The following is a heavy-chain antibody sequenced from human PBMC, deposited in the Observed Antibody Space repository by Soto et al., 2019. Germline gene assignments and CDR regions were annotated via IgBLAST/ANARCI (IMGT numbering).Heavy chain of an antibody. CDR3: ARDAGVIAVAGTFDY. CDR1: GYTFTSYA. V-gene: IGHV1-3*01. Sequence: QVQLVQSGAEVKKPGASVKVSCKASGYTFTSYAMHWVRQAPGQRLEWMGWINAGNGNTKYSQKFQGRVTITRDTSARTAYMELSSLRSEETAVYYCARDAGVIAVAGTFDYWGQGTLVTVSS. D-gene: IGHD6-19*01. CDR2: INAGNGNT. J-gene: IGHJ4*02.